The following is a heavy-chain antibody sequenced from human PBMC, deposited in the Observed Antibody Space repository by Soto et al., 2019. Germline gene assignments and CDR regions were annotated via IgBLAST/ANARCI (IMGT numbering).Heavy chain of an antibody. J-gene: IGHJ4*02. Sequence: GSLRLSCAASVFTFSSYAMSWVRQAPGKGLEWVAVISYDGSNKYYADSVKGRFTISRDNSKDTLYLQMNSLRAEDTAVYYCATGGPLAYWGQGTLVTVSS. D-gene: IGHD3-16*01. CDR2: ISYDGSNK. CDR1: VFTFSSYA. V-gene: IGHV3-30*03. CDR3: ATGGPLAY.